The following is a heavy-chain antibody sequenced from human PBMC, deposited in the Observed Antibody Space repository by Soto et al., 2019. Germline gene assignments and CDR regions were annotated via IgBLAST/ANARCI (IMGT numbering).Heavy chain of an antibody. CDR1: GGSISSYY. D-gene: IGHD2-15*01. CDR2: IYYTGST. V-gene: IGHV4-59*01. Sequence: QVQLQESGPGLVKPSETLSLTCTVSGGSISSYYWSWIRQPPGMGLEWIGYIYYTGSTNYNPSLKSRVTMSVDTSKNQFSLKMSSVTAADTAVYYCARGGTVVNGFDYWGQGTLVTVSS. CDR3: ARGGTVVNGFDY. J-gene: IGHJ4*02.